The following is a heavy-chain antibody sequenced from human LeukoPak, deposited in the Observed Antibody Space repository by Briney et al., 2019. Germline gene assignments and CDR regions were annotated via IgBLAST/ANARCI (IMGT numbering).Heavy chain of an antibody. Sequence: GGSLRLSCAASGFTFSSYWMSWVRQAPGKGLEWVANIKYDGSEKFYVDSVKGRFTISRDNAKNSLYLQMNILGAEDSALYYCARANLYCPGPTCYEDAFDVWGQGTMVTVSS. D-gene: IGHD2-2*01. CDR1: GFTFSSYW. CDR2: IKYDGSEK. J-gene: IGHJ3*01. CDR3: ARANLYCPGPTCYEDAFDV. V-gene: IGHV3-7*01.